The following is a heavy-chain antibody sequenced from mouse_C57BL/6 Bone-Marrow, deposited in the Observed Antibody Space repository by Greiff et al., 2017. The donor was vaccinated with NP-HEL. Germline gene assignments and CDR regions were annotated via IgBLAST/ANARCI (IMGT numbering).Heavy chain of an antibody. CDR1: GFNIKDYY. Sequence: ELKLMESGAELVKPGASVKLSCTASGFNIKDYYMHWVKQRTEQGLEWIGRIDPEDGETKYAPKFQGKATITADTSSNTAYLQLSSLTSEDTAVYYCARNYGSSSLSFDVWGTGTTVTVSS. J-gene: IGHJ1*03. V-gene: IGHV14-2*01. CDR3: ARNYGSSSLSFDV. D-gene: IGHD1-1*01. CDR2: IDPEDGET.